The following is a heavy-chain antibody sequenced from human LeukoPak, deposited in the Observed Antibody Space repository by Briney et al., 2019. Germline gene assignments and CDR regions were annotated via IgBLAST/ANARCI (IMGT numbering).Heavy chain of an antibody. CDR2: FDPEDGET. J-gene: IGHJ5*02. D-gene: IGHD3-22*01. CDR3: ATVDYYGNSDVVP. V-gene: IGHV1-24*01. Sequence: GASVKVSCKTSGYSFTSYGISWVRQAPGKGLEWMGGFDPEDGETIYAQKFQGSVTMTEDTSTDTAYMELSSLRSEDTAVYYCATVDYYGNSDVVPWGQGTLVTVSS. CDR1: GYSFTSYG.